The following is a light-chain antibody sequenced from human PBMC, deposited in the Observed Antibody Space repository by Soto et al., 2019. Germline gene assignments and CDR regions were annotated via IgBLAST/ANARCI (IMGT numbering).Light chain of an antibody. J-gene: IGKJ5*01. CDR2: RTS. CDR1: QSVSSSY. V-gene: IGKV3-20*01. Sequence: EIVLTQSPGTLSLSHGERATLSCRASQSVSSSYLAWYQQKPGQAPRLLIYRTSNRATGIPDRFSGSGSGTDFTLTISGLEPEDFGVYYCQQSGSSPLISFGQGTRLEIK. CDR3: QQSGSSPLIS.